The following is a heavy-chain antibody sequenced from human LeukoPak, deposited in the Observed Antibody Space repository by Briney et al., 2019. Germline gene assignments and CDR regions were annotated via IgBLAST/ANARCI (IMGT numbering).Heavy chain of an antibody. CDR3: AKGGGGRLIYYYYMDV. CDR2: ISGSGGST. J-gene: IGHJ6*03. V-gene: IGHV3-23*01. CDR1: GFTFSSYA. D-gene: IGHD3-16*01. Sequence: GGSLRLSCAASGFTFSSYAMSWVRQAPGKGLEWVSAISGSGGSTYYADSVKGRFTISRDNAKNSLYLQMNSLRAEDMALYYCAKGGGGRLIYYYYMDVWGKGTTVTVSS.